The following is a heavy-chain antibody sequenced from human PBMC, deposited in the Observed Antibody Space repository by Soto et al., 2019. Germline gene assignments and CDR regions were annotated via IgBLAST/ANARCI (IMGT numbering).Heavy chain of an antibody. CDR1: GFSFSDYS. J-gene: IGHJ4*02. Sequence: PGWSLRLSCVASGFSFSDYSMNWVLQAPGKGLQWVSYISSSSDNTYYADAVKGRFTVSRDNAKNALFLQMNSLRDDDTAKYYCARLPKGSLVSAWGQGTRVTVSS. CDR3: ARLPKGSLVSA. CDR2: ISSSSDNT. D-gene: IGHD2-21*02. V-gene: IGHV3-48*02.